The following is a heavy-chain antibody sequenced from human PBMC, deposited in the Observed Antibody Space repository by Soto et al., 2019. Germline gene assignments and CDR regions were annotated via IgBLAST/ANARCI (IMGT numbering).Heavy chain of an antibody. Sequence: EVQLLESGGGLVQPGGSLRLSCTASGFTFSNYAMSWVRQAPGKGLEWLSGVSGSGGSSFHANSVKGRFTISRDNSKSTLYLQMDRLRADDTAVYYCARDPKRRDGYNFDSWGRGALVTVSS. CDR2: VSGSGGSS. V-gene: IGHV3-23*01. CDR1: GFTFSNYA. J-gene: IGHJ4*02. D-gene: IGHD5-12*01. CDR3: ARDPKRRDGYNFDS.